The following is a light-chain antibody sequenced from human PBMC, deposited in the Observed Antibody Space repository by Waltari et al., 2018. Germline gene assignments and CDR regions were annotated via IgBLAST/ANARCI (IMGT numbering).Light chain of an antibody. CDR3: QHYVRLPAT. V-gene: IGKV3-20*01. CDR1: QSVGTS. J-gene: IGKJ1*01. CDR2: GTF. Sequence: DIVLTPSPGTLSLSPGERATLSCRASQSVGTSLAWYQQRRGPAPRLLIYGTFSRATGIPDRFSGSGSGTDFSLTISRLEPEDYAVYYCQHYVRLPATFGQGTKVEIK.